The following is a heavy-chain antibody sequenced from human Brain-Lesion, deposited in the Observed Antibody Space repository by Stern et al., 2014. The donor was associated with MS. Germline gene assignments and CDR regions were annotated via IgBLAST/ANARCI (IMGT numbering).Heavy chain of an antibody. CDR3: ARGAGVFDS. D-gene: IGHD6-19*01. CDR2: IFYTGST. Sequence: QLQLQESGPGLVKPSETLSLTCTVSGGSIGRSSYYWGWIRQPPGKGLEWIGNIFYTGSTFYDPSPTSRVTISVDTSNKHFSPRLTSVTAADTAVYYCARGAGVFDSWGQGTLVTVSP. V-gene: IGHV4-39*02. J-gene: IGHJ4*02. CDR1: GGSIGRSSYY.